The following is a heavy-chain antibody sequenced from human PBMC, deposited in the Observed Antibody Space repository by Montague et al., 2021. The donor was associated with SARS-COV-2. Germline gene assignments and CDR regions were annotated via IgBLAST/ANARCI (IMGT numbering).Heavy chain of an antibody. D-gene: IGHD6-19*01. CDR1: GGSIRSYY. Sequence: DTVSLTCTVSGGSIRSYYWSWIRQPAGKGLEWIGEIYSSGSTNXNPSLKSRVTISMDTSKSQFSLKLTSVTAADTAVYYCARHTRGWQPFDFWGQGTLVTVSS. CDR2: IYSSGST. CDR3: ARHTRGWQPFDF. J-gene: IGHJ4*02. V-gene: IGHV4-59*07.